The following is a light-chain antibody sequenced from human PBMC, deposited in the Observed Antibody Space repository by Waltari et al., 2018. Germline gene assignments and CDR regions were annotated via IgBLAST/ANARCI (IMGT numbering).Light chain of an antibody. Sequence: MVLTTPPAPLFFPRGKAAPSSCRASQSVSRAFAWDQQKPGQAPRLLIYDASRRATGIPDRFSGSGSGTDFSLTISRLEPEDFAVYYCQKYVRLPATFGQGTKVEIK. CDR1: QSVSRAF. V-gene: IGKV3-20*01. J-gene: IGKJ1*01. CDR3: QKYVRLPAT. CDR2: DAS.